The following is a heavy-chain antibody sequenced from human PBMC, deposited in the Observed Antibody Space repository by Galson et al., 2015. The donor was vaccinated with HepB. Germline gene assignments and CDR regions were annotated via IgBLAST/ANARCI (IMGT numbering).Heavy chain of an antibody. CDR3: ARISPW. J-gene: IGHJ4*02. Sequence: SLRLSCAASGLSFSTYWMTWVRQAPGKGLEWVANIKQDGGETYYLDSVKGRFTISRDNAKSSVYLQMNSLRAEDTAVYYCARISPWWGQGTLVTVSS. V-gene: IGHV3-7*03. D-gene: IGHD3-3*02. CDR2: IKQDGGET. CDR1: GLSFSTYW.